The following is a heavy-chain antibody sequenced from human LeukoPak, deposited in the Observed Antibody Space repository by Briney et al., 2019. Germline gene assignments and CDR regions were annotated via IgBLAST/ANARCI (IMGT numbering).Heavy chain of an antibody. Sequence: PGGSLRLSCAASGFTVSSNYMSWVRQAPGKGLEWVSVIYSGGSTYYADSVKGRFTISRDNSKNTLYLQMNSLRAEDTAVYYCARGRMVAASYFDYWGQGTLVTVSS. J-gene: IGHJ4*02. D-gene: IGHD2-15*01. V-gene: IGHV3-66*01. CDR3: ARGRMVAASYFDY. CDR1: GFTVSSNY. CDR2: IYSGGST.